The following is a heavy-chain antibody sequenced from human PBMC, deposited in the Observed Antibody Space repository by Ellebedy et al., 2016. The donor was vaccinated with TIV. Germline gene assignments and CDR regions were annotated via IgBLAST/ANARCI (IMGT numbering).Heavy chain of an antibody. CDR1: GFTFSGYA. Sequence: GESLKISCVASGFTFSGYAMSWVRQAPGKGLEWVSTISNTGSRTYYADSVEGRFIISRDNSKKTLYLQMNSLRAEDTAVYYCAKDKVLGDSKWEIDVWGQGITVTVSS. CDR2: ISNTGSRT. CDR3: AKDKVLGDSKWEIDV. V-gene: IGHV3-23*01. D-gene: IGHD1-26*01. J-gene: IGHJ6*02.